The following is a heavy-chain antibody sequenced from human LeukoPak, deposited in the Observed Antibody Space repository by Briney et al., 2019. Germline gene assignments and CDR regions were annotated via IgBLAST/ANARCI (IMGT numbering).Heavy chain of an antibody. CDR1: GYTFTSYG. D-gene: IGHD2-8*01. CDR3: ARTNLNCKNGVCYDY. CDR2: ISAYNGNT. Sequence: GASVKVSFTASGYTFTSYGISWVRQAPGQGLEWMGWISAYNGNTNYVQKLQGRVTMTTDTSTSTAYMELRSLRSDDTAVYYCARTNLNCKNGVCYDYWGQGTLVTVSS. J-gene: IGHJ4*02. V-gene: IGHV1-18*01.